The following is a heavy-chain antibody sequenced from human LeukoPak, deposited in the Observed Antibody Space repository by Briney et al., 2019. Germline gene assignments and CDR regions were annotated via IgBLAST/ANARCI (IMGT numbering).Heavy chain of an antibody. J-gene: IGHJ4*02. CDR3: ARGYLLESD. CDR2: IYTSGST. V-gene: IGHV4-61*02. Sequence: PSQTLSLTCTVSGGSISSGSYYWSWIRQPAGKGLEWIGRIYTSGSTNYNPSLKSRVTISVDTSKNQFSLKLSSVTAADTAVYYCARGYLLESDWGQGTLVTVSS. CDR1: GGSISSGSYY. D-gene: IGHD2-2*01.